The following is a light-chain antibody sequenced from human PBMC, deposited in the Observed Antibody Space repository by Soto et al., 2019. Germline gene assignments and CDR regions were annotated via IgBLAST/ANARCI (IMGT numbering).Light chain of an antibody. CDR3: QQSYSTTWT. V-gene: IGKV1-39*01. Sequence: DIQMTQSPSSLSSSLGDRVTITFRASQGISTYLNWYQQKPGKAPKLLIYAASSLQSGVPSRFSGSGSETDFTLTISSLQPEDFATYSCQQSYSTTWTFGQGTKVDIK. CDR1: QGISTY. CDR2: AAS. J-gene: IGKJ1*01.